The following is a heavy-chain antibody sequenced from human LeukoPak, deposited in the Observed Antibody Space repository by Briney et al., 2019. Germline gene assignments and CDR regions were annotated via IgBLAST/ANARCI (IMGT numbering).Heavy chain of an antibody. Sequence: PGGSLRLSCVASGFTFSTYKMHWVRQAPGKGLEWVAVISYAGSNKNYADSVKGRFTISRDNSKNTLYLQMNSLRAEDTAVYYCARGTGRTNIAAAPWGYWGQGTLVTVSS. CDR1: GFTFSTYK. D-gene: IGHD6-13*01. CDR3: ARGTGRTNIAAAPWGY. CDR2: ISYAGSNK. V-gene: IGHV3-30-3*01. J-gene: IGHJ4*02.